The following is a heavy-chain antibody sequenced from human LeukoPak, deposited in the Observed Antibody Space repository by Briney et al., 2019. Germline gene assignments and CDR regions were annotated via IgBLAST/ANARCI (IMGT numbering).Heavy chain of an antibody. V-gene: IGHV1-46*01. D-gene: IGHD4-23*01. J-gene: IGHJ4*02. CDR3: ARYYGGNSPIDY. CDR2: INPSGGST. Sequence: GASVKVSCKASGYAFTSYYMHWVRQAPGQGLEWMGIINPSGGSTNYAQKFQGRVTITRDTSTSTVYMELSSLRSEDTAVYYCARYYGGNSPIDYWGQGTLVTVSS. CDR1: GYAFTSYY.